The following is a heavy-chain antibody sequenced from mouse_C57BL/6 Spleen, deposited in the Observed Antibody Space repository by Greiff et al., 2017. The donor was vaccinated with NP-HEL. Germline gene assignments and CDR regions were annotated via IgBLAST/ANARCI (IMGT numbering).Heavy chain of an antibody. CDR3: ARSYYGYDAWFAY. V-gene: IGHV1-18*01. CDR1: GYTFTDYN. D-gene: IGHD2-9*01. Sequence: EVQLQQSGPELVKPGASVKIPCKASGYTFTDYNMDWVKQSHGKSLEWIGDINPNNGGTIYNQKFKGKATLTVDKSSSTAYMELRSLTSEDTAVYYCARSYYGYDAWFAYWGQGTLVTVSA. J-gene: IGHJ3*01. CDR2: INPNNGGT.